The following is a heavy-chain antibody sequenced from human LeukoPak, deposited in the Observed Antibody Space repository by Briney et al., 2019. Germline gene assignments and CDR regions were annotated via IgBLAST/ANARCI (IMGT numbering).Heavy chain of an antibody. J-gene: IGHJ5*02. Sequence: GGSLRLSCAASGFTFSSYAMSWVRQAPGKGLEWVSAISGSGGSSYYADSVKGRFTISRDNSKNTLYLQMNSLRAEDTAVYYCASRGSDIVAPFDPWGQGTLVTVSS. CDR1: GFTFSSYA. D-gene: IGHD2-15*01. V-gene: IGHV3-23*01. CDR2: ISGSGGSS. CDR3: ASRGSDIVAPFDP.